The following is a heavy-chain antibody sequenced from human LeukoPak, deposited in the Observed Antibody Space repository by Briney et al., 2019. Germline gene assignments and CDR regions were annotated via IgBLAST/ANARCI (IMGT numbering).Heavy chain of an antibody. D-gene: IGHD3-3*01. CDR3: ARGRIFGVVIWFDP. Sequence: SETLSLTCTVSGGSISSGSYYWSWIRQPPGKGLEWIGYIDYSGSTNYNPSLKSRVTISVDTSNNQFSLKRSSVTAADTAVYYCARGRIFGVVIWFDPWGQGTLVTVSS. CDR2: IDYSGST. J-gene: IGHJ5*02. CDR1: GGSISSGSYY. V-gene: IGHV4-61*01.